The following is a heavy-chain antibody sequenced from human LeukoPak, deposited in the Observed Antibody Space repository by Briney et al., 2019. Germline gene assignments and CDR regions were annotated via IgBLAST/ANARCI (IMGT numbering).Heavy chain of an antibody. V-gene: IGHV4-59*01. J-gene: IGHJ3*02. Sequence: SETLSLTCTVSGGSINNYYWSWIRQPPGKGLEWVGYIYYSGRTNYNPSLKSRVTISVDTAKNKFSLTLSSVTAADTAVYYCARGGDFWSGSDAFDIWGQGTTVTVSA. CDR3: ARGGDFWSGSDAFDI. D-gene: IGHD3-3*01. CDR2: IYYSGRT. CDR1: GGSINNYY.